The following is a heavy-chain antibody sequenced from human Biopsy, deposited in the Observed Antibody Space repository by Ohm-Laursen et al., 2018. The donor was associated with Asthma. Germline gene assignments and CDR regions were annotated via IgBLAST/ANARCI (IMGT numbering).Heavy chain of an antibody. CDR2: ISGGGPST. CDR1: GFVFSQCG. CDR3: AKESGTVGWHADYLEE. Sequence: SLRLSCAASGFVFSQCGMTWVRQAPGRGLEWVATISGGGPSTFYAASVKGRFTISSDTLKNTVFLHLSSLRAEDTAVYYCAKESGTVGWHADYLEEWGRGTLVTVSS. D-gene: IGHD6-19*01. J-gene: IGHJ4*02. V-gene: IGHV3-23*01.